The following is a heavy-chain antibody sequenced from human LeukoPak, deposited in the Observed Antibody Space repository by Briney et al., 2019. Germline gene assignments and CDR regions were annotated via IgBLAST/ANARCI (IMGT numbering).Heavy chain of an antibody. CDR2: IKEDGSEK. Sequence: PGGSLRLSCAASGFTFSSYWMSWVRQAPGKGLEWVANIKEDGSEKYYVDSVKGRFTISRDNAKDSLFLQMNSLRAEDTALYYCARPERGYCSSTSCYALGYFQHWGQGTLVTVSS. CDR1: GFTFSSYW. CDR3: ARPERGYCSSTSCYALGYFQH. D-gene: IGHD2-2*01. J-gene: IGHJ1*01. V-gene: IGHV3-7*03.